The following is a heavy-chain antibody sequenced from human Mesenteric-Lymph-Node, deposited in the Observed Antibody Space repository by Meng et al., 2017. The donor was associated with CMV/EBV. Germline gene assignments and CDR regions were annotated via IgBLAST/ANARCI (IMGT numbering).Heavy chain of an antibody. CDR3: ARDKDTSGWYYYYGMDV. D-gene: IGHD6-19*01. V-gene: IGHV3-30*04. CDR1: GFTFSTYA. CDR2: ISYDGSNK. J-gene: IGHJ6*02. Sequence: GGSLRLSCAASGFTFSTYAMHWVRQAPGKGLEWVAVISYDGSNKYYADSVKGRFTISRDNSKNTLYLQMNSLRVEDTALYYCARDKDTSGWYYYYGMDVWGQGTTVTVSS.